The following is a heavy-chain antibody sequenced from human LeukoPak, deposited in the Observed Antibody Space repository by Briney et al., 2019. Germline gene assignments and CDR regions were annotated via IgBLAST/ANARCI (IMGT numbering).Heavy chain of an antibody. CDR3: TKGNTAYYYPHFDY. J-gene: IGHJ4*02. CDR2: IPHDGSNK. Sequence: PGRSLRLSCAASGFTFSSYGMHWVRQAPGKGLEWLTIIPHDGSNKNYADSVKGRFTISRDNSKNTLYLQMNSLRAEDTAVYYCTKGNTAYYYPHFDYWGQGTLVTVSS. V-gene: IGHV3-30*18. CDR1: GFTFSSYG. D-gene: IGHD3-22*01.